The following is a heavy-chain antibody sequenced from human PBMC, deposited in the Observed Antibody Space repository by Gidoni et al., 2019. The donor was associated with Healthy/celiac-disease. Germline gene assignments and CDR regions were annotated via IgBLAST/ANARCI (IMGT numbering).Heavy chain of an antibody. V-gene: IGHV1-69*06. CDR3: ASGGKVAAAGSTHYYGMDV. CDR2: IIPLFGTA. CDR1: GGTFSSYA. Sequence: QVKLVQSGAEVKKPGSSVKVSCKASGGTFSSYAIRWVRQAPGHGLEWMGGIIPLFGTANYAQKCHGRVTITADKSTSTAYMELSSLRSEDTAVYYCASGGKVAAAGSTHYYGMDVWGQGTTVTVSS. D-gene: IGHD6-13*01. J-gene: IGHJ6*02.